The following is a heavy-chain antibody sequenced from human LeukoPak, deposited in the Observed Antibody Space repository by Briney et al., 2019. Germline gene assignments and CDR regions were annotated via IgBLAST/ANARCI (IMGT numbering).Heavy chain of an antibody. CDR1: GDTFRMYS. Sequence: ALGCLRVSCAQSGDTFRMYSMSAGREAPGKRLEWGSSIIISISSIYYADSVKGRFTNSRDNAKNSLYLQMNSLRAEDTAVYYCARSSLRSSEEYAAITYFDYWGQGTLVTVSS. CDR2: IIISISSI. V-gene: IGHV3-21*01. CDR3: ARSSLRSSEEYAAITYFDY. J-gene: IGHJ4*02. D-gene: IGHD2-2*01.